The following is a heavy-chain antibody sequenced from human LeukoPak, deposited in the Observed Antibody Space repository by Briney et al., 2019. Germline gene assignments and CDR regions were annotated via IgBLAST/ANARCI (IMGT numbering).Heavy chain of an antibody. Sequence: GGSLRLSCAASGFTFSSYGMHWVRQAPGKGLEWVAVISYDGSNKYYADSVKGRFTISRDNSKNTLYLQMNSLRAEDTAVYYCAKDLRSSSWSRRYYHGMDVWGQGTTVTVSS. CDR1: GFTFSSYG. CDR2: ISYDGSNK. CDR3: AKDLRSSSWSRRYYHGMDV. J-gene: IGHJ6*02. V-gene: IGHV3-30*18. D-gene: IGHD6-13*01.